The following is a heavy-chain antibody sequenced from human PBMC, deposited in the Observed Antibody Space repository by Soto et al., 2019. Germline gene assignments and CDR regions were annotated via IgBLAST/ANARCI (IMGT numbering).Heavy chain of an antibody. V-gene: IGHV3-23*01. D-gene: IGHD3-3*01. CDR3: ARPHSDFRSGSEY. J-gene: IGHJ4*02. CDR1: GFSFSNYA. CDR2: INDNGVTT. Sequence: HPGGSLRLSCASSGFSFSNYAMSWVRQAPGKGLEWVSAINDNGVTTYYADSVKGRFTISRDNSKNTLYLQMNTLRAEDTARYYCARPHSDFRSGSEYWGQGTLVTVSS.